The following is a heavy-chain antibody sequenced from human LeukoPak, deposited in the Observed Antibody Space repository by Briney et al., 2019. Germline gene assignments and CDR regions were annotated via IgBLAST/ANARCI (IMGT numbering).Heavy chain of an antibody. CDR3: ARSRRGSGWYYY. D-gene: IGHD6-19*01. V-gene: IGHV4-59*08. CDR2: IYYSGST. CDR1: GGSISSYY. J-gene: IGHJ4*02. Sequence: SETLSLTCTVSGGSISSYYWSWIRQPPGKGLEWIGCIYYSGSTNYNPSLKSRVTISVDTSKNQFSLKLSSVTAADTAVYYCARSRRGSGWYYYWGQGTLVTVSS.